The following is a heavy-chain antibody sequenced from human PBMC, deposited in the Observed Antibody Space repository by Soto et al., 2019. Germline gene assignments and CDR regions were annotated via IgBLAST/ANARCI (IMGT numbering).Heavy chain of an antibody. V-gene: IGHV3-33*01. J-gene: IGHJ6*02. CDR2: IWYDGSNK. CDR3: ARVMPYYYGMDV. CDR1: GFTFSSYG. Sequence: PGGSLRLSCAASGFTFSSYGMHWVRQAPGKGLEWVAVIWYDGSNKYYADSVKGRFTISRDNSKNTLYLQMNSLRAEDTAVYYCARVMPYYYGMDVWGQGTTVTVSS. D-gene: IGHD2-2*01.